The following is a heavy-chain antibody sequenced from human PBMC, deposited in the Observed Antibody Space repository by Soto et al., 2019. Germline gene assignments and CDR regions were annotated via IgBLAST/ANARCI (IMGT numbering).Heavy chain of an antibody. Sequence: QITLKEAGPTLVKPTQTLTLTCTFSGFSLSTSGVGVGWIRQPPGKALEWLALIYWDGDERYSPSLKSRLTITKDTSKNHVVLTMTNMDAVDTATYDCAHRLGCSGGSCYSRNRPFDYWGQGTLVTVSS. CDR1: GFSLSTSGVG. CDR2: IYWDGDE. CDR3: AHRLGCSGGSCYSRNRPFDY. J-gene: IGHJ4*02. D-gene: IGHD2-15*01. V-gene: IGHV2-5*02.